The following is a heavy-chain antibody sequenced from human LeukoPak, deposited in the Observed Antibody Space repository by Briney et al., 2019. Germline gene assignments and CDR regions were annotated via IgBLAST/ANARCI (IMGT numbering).Heavy chain of an antibody. CDR3: ARAAEFEFYFDF. CDR2: IGGSGSIK. CDR1: GFTFSDYY. D-gene: IGHD3-10*01. Sequence: PGGSLRLSCAASGFTFSDYYMSWIRQAPGKGLEWVSYIGGSGSIKYYADSLKGRFTISRDNAKNSLYLQMNSLRAEDTAVYYCARAAEFEFYFDFWGQGTLVTVSS. V-gene: IGHV3-11*04. J-gene: IGHJ4*02.